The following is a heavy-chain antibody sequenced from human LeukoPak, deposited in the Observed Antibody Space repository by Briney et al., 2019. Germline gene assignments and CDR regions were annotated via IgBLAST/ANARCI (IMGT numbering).Heavy chain of an antibody. CDR2: IIPIFGTA. Sequence: ASVKLSCKASGGTFSSYAISWVRQAPAQGLELMGGIIPIFGTANYAQKFQGRVTITADKSTSTAYMELSSLRSEDTAVYYCASTPQYSSSWYATSSIDYWGQGTLVTASS. J-gene: IGHJ4*02. CDR1: GGTFSSYA. CDR3: ASTPQYSSSWYATSSIDY. D-gene: IGHD6-13*01. V-gene: IGHV1-69*06.